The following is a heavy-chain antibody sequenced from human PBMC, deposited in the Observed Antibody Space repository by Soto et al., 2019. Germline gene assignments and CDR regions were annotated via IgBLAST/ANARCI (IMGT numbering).Heavy chain of an antibody. J-gene: IGHJ6*02. V-gene: IGHV1-46*01. CDR1: GYSFTTSY. CDR2: INANGGTT. Sequence: GASVKVSCKASGYSFTTSYMHWVRQAPGQGLEWMGIINANGGTTNYAQKFQGRVTMTRDPSTSTAYMELSSLRSEDTAVYYCAASGIALYGVDVWGQGTTVTVSS. CDR3: AASGIALYGVDV. D-gene: IGHD6-13*01.